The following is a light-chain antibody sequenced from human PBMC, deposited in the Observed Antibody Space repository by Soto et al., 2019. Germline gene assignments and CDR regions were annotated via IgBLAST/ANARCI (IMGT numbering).Light chain of an antibody. CDR3: QQYESYPMT. Sequence: EIVMTQSPATLSVSPGERATLSCRSSQSVSSNLAWYQQKPGQAPRLLIYGVTTRATGIPARFSGSGSGTEFALTISSLQPDDFATYYCQQYESYPMTFGGGTKVEIK. CDR1: QSVSSN. CDR2: GVT. J-gene: IGKJ4*01. V-gene: IGKV3-15*01.